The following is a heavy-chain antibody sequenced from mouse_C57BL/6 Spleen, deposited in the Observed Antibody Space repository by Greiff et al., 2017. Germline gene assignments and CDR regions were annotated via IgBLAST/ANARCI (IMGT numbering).Heavy chain of an antibody. V-gene: IGHV1-82*01. CDR3: ADGYSNPFAY. J-gene: IGHJ3*01. CDR2: IYPGDGDT. Sequence: VKLQESGPELVKPGASVKISCKASGYAFSSSWMNWVKQRPGKGLEWIGRIYPGDGDTNYNGKFKGKATLTADKSSSTAYMQLSSLTSEDSAVYFCADGYSNPFAYWGQGTLVTVSA. D-gene: IGHD2-5*01. CDR1: GYAFSSSW.